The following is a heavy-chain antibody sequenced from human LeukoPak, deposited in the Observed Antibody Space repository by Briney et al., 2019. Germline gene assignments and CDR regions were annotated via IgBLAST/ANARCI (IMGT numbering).Heavy chain of an antibody. J-gene: IGHJ6*03. D-gene: IGHD2-2*01. Sequence: GGSLRLSCAASGFTFSSYAMSWVRQAPGKGLEWVSAISGSGGSTYYADSVKGRFTISRDNSKNTLYLQMNSLRAEDTAVYYCAKEGYCSSTSCRFYYYYYMDVWGKGTTVTVSS. CDR2: ISGSGGST. V-gene: IGHV3-23*01. CDR1: GFTFSSYA. CDR3: AKEGYCSSTSCRFYYYYYMDV.